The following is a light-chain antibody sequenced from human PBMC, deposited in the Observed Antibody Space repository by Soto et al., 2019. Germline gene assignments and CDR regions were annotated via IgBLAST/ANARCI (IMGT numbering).Light chain of an antibody. Sequence: EIVMTQSPATLSVSPGERATLSCRASQSVSSNLAWYQQKPGQAPRLLIYGASTRATGIPARFSGSGSGTEFNLTISSLQSEDFAVYSCQQYNNWPPLTFGGGTKVEIK. CDR1: QSVSSN. CDR2: GAS. V-gene: IGKV3-15*01. J-gene: IGKJ4*01. CDR3: QQYNNWPPLT.